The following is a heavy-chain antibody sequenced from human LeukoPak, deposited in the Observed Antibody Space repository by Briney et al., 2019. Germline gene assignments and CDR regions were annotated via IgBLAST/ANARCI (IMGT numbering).Heavy chain of an antibody. D-gene: IGHD3-10*01. V-gene: IGHV3-21*01. Sequence: GGSLRLSCAASGFTFSSYSMNWVRQAPGKGLEWVSSISSSSSYIYYADSVKGRFTISRDNAKNSLYLQMNSPRAEDTAVYYCARSGRGVDSFYFYMDVWGKGTTVTVSS. J-gene: IGHJ6*03. CDR2: ISSSSSYI. CDR3: ARSGRGVDSFYFYMDV. CDR1: GFTFSSYS.